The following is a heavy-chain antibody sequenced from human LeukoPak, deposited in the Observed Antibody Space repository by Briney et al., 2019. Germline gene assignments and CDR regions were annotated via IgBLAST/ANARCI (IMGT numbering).Heavy chain of an antibody. J-gene: IGHJ4*02. V-gene: IGHV3-7*01. CDR2: IKADGGEK. CDR3: ARGGAARPDF. Sequence: GGSLRLSCAASGFTFSNYAMNWFRQTPGKGLEWVAKIKADGGEKDHVASVKGRFTISRDNAKNSLYLQMNGLRVEDTAVYYCARGGAARPDFWGQGTLVTVSS. CDR1: GFTFSNYA. D-gene: IGHD6-6*01.